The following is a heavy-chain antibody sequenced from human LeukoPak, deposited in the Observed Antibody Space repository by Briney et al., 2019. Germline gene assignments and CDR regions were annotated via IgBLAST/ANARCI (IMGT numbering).Heavy chain of an antibody. CDR2: MNPNSGNT. J-gene: IGHJ5*02. CDR1: GYTFTSYY. Sequence: ASVKVSCKASGYTFTSYYMHWVRQATGQGLEWMGWMNPNSGNTGYAQKFQGRVTITRNTSISTAYMELSSLRSEDTAMYYCARDNSQGDSAWWFDPWGQGTLVTVSS. D-gene: IGHD1-26*01. V-gene: IGHV1-8*03. CDR3: ARDNSQGDSAWWFDP.